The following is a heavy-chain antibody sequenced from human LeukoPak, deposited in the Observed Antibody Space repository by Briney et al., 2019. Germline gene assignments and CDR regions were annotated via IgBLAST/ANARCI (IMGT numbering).Heavy chain of an antibody. D-gene: IGHD1-14*01. Sequence: SGTLSLTRAVSGDSISDSDWWTWVRQPPGKGLEWIGEIRHSGSTNYSPSLKSRVTISIDKSKNQLSLKLSSVTAADTANYFCARAGIPWNPADCWGQGTLVIVSS. CDR3: ARAGIPWNPADC. J-gene: IGHJ4*02. CDR2: IRHSGST. CDR1: GDSISDSDW. V-gene: IGHV4-4*02.